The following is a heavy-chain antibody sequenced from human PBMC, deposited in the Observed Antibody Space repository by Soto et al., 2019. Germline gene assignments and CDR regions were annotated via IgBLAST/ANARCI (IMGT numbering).Heavy chain of an antibody. Sequence: GGSLRLSCAASGFTFSSYGMHWVRQAPGKGLEWVAVISYDGSNKYYADSVEGRFSIFRDNSKNTMYLQMNSMRAEDTAEYYCAKEGIMTTHYYYGMDVWGQGTTVTVSS. CDR2: ISYDGSNK. V-gene: IGHV3-30*18. J-gene: IGHJ6*02. CDR3: AKEGIMTTHYYYGMDV. CDR1: GFTFSSYG. D-gene: IGHD4-17*01.